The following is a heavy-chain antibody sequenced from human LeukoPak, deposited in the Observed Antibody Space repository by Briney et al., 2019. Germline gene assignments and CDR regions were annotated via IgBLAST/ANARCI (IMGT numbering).Heavy chain of an antibody. CDR1: GGSISSYY. CDR2: IYYSGST. V-gene: IGHV4-59*01. J-gene: IGHJ6*03. Sequence: SETLSLTCTVSGGSISSYYWSWIRQPPGKGLEWIGYIYYSGSTNYNPSLKSRVTISVDTSKNQFSLKLTSVTAADTAVYYCARGEYYYFYYYIDVWGKGTTATFS. CDR3: ARGEYYYFYYYIDV. D-gene: IGHD2-21*01.